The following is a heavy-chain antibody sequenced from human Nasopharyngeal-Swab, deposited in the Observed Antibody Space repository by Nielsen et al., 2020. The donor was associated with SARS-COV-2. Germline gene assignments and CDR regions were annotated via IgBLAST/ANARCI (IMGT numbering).Heavy chain of an antibody. J-gene: IGHJ6*02. CDR2: TNHSGST. Sequence: SETLSLTCAVYGGSFSGYYWSWIRQPPGKGLEWIGETNHSGSTNYNPSLKSRVTISVDTSKNQFSLKLSSVTAADTAVYYCARGVRLTRITMVRGPIESVYGMDVWGQGTTVTVSS. V-gene: IGHV4-34*01. D-gene: IGHD3-10*01. CDR3: ARGVRLTRITMVRGPIESVYGMDV. CDR1: GGSFSGYY.